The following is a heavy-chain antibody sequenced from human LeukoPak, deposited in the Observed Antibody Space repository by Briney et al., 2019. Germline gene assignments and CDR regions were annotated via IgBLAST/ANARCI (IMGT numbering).Heavy chain of an antibody. CDR1: GGSFSGYH. J-gene: IGHJ5*02. CDR3: ARTVAGTGPRPA. Sequence: KPSETLSLTCAVYGGSFSGYHWSWIRQPPGKGLEWIGEINHSGSTNYNPSLKSRVTISVDTSKNQFSLKLSSVTAADTAVYYCARTVAGTGPRPAWGQGTLVTVSS. V-gene: IGHV4-34*01. D-gene: IGHD6-19*01. CDR2: INHSGST.